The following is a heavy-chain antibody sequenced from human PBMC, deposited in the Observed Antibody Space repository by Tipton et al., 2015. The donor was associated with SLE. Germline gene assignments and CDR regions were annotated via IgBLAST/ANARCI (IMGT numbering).Heavy chain of an antibody. CDR1: GGSISTDDFY. D-gene: IGHD5-18*01. CDR3: ARLHGYSYGLNWFDP. Sequence: TLSLTCTVSGGSISTDDFYWSWIRQNPERGLEWIGYIYYTGTTTYYNSFLKSRVTMSVDTSKNQFSLRLTSVIAADTAVYYCARLHGYSYGLNWFDPWGQGTLISVSS. CDR2: IYYTGTTT. J-gene: IGHJ5*02. V-gene: IGHV4-30-4*01.